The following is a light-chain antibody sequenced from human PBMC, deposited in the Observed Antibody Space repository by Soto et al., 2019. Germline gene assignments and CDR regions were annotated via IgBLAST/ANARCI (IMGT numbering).Light chain of an antibody. Sequence: DIQMTQSPSTLSASVGDRVTITCRASQSIGSCLAWYQEKPGKAPKLLSYKASSLESGGPSRFSGSGSGTEFTLTISSLQPDDFASYYCQQYGSYSPWTFGQGTKVEIK. CDR2: KAS. CDR3: QQYGSYSPWT. J-gene: IGKJ1*01. V-gene: IGKV1-5*03. CDR1: QSIGSC.